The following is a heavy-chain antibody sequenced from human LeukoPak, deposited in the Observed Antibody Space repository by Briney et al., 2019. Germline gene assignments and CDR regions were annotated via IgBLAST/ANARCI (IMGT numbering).Heavy chain of an antibody. V-gene: IGHV4-59*01. J-gene: IGHJ4*02. Sequence: SETLSLTCTVSGGSISSYYWSWIRQPPGKGLEWIGYIYYSGSTNYNPSLKSRVTISVGTSKNQFSLKLSSVTAADTAVYYCARGRYCSSTSCYISGQYYFDYWGQGTLVTVSS. CDR1: GGSISSYY. CDR2: IYYSGST. D-gene: IGHD2-2*02. CDR3: ARGRYCSSTSCYISGQYYFDY.